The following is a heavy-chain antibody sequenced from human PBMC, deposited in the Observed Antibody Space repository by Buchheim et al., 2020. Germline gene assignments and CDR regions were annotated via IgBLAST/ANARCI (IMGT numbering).Heavy chain of an antibody. D-gene: IGHD3-10*01. CDR3: VKGVGYYGSGNDY. V-gene: IGHV3-30*18. CDR2: ISFAGSNK. J-gene: IGHJ4*02. CDR1: GFTFSKYG. Sequence: QVQLVESGGGVVQPGRSLRLSCAASGFTFSKYGMHWVRQAPGKGLEWVAVISFAGSNKYYGDSVQGRFAISRDDSKNTLFLQMNSLRVDDTAVYYCVKGVGYYGSGNDYWGQGTL.